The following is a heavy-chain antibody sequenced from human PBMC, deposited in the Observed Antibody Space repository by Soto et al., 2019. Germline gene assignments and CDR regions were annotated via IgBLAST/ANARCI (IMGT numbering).Heavy chain of an antibody. Sequence: SVKVSCKASGDTFTAYSLHWVRQAPGQGLEWMGGIIPMFGTANYAQKFQDRVTITADESTNTVYMELSSLRSEDTAVYFCASGIQLWLRRINNGYSGWGQGTLVTVSS. J-gene: IGHJ4*02. CDR1: GDTFTAYS. CDR3: ASGIQLWLRRINNGYSG. D-gene: IGHD5-18*01. CDR2: IIPMFGTA. V-gene: IGHV1-69*13.